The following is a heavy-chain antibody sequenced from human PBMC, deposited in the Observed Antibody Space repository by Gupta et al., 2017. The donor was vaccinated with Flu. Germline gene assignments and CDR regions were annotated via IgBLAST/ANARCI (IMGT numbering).Heavy chain of an antibody. Sequence: QVQLQQWGAGLLKPSETLSLTCAVYGGSFSGYYWSWIRQPPGKGLEWIGEINHSGSTNYNPSLKSRVTISVDTSKNQFSLKLSSVTAAETAVYYCARGYSSGWPTLDAFDIWGQGTMVTVSS. CDR3: ARGYSSGWPTLDAFDI. CDR1: GGSFSGYY. V-gene: IGHV4-34*01. D-gene: IGHD6-19*01. CDR2: INHSGST. J-gene: IGHJ3*02.